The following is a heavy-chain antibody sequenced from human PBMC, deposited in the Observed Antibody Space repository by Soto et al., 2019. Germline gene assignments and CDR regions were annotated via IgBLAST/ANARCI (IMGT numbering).Heavy chain of an antibody. V-gene: IGHV1-8*01. Sequence: QVQLVQSGAEVKKPGASVKVSCKASGYTFTSYDINWVRQATGQGLEWMGWMNPNSGNTGYAQKFQGRVTMTRNTSMGTDYIELTSLRSEDTPVYYCAREKSYGYADHLGQGTRVPVSS. CDR1: GYTFTSYD. CDR2: MNPNSGNT. D-gene: IGHD3-16*01. CDR3: AREKSYGYADH. J-gene: IGHJ4*02.